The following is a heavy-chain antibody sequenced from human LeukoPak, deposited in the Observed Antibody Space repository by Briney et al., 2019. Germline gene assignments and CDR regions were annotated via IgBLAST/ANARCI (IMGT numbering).Heavy chain of an antibody. CDR1: GGSFSGYY. J-gene: IGHJ6*03. V-gene: IGHV4-34*01. CDR3: ARGGKGPVSYYYYMDV. Sequence: SETLSLTCAVYGGSFSGYYWSWIRQPPGKGLEWIGEINHSGSTNYNPSLKSRVTISVDTSKNQFSLKLSSVTAADTAVYYCARGGKGPVSYYYYMDVWGKGTTVTVSS. D-gene: IGHD1-14*01. CDR2: INHSGST.